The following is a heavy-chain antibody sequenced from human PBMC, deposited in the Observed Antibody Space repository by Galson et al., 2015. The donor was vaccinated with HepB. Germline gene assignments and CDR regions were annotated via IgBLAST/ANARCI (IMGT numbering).Heavy chain of an antibody. J-gene: IGHJ4*02. V-gene: IGHV3-23*01. D-gene: IGHD3-22*01. CDR2: LSGSGGST. CDR3: AKGRASGYYIFDY. CDR1: GFTFSISA. Sequence: SLRLSCAASGFTFSISAMSWVRQAPGKGLEWVSVLSGSGGSTYYADSVKGRFTISSDNSKNTLYLQMSSLRAEDTAVYYCAKGRASGYYIFDYWGQGTLVTVSS.